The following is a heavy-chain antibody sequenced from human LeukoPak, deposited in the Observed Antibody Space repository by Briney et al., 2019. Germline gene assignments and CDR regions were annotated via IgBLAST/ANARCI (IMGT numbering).Heavy chain of an antibody. D-gene: IGHD6-19*01. CDR2: ISGSGGST. CDR3: AKEGYSSGWGSD. J-gene: IGHJ4*02. Sequence: GGSLRLSCAASGFTFSDYYMSWIRQAPGKGLEWVSAISGSGGSTYYADSVKGRFTISRDNSKNTLYLQMDSLRAEDTAVYYCAKEGYSSGWGSDWGQGTLVTVSS. V-gene: IGHV3-23*01. CDR1: GFTFSDYY.